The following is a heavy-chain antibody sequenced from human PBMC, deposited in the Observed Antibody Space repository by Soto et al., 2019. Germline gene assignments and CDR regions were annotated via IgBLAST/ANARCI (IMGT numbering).Heavy chain of an antibody. CDR2: ISWNSGNL. Sequence: EVQLVESGGGLVQPGRSLRLSCAASGFTFDDYAMNWVRQGPGKGLEWVSSISWNSGNLGYADSVKGRFTISRDNAKNNLYLQMNSLRCENPALYYWAQGASTTVFAFNNYWGQGTLVTVSS. CDR1: GFTFDDYA. D-gene: IGHD4-17*01. V-gene: IGHV3-9*01. J-gene: IGHJ4*02. CDR3: AQGASTTVFAFNNY.